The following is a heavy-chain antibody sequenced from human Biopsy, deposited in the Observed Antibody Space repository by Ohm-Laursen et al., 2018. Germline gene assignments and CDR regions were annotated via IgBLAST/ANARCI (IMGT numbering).Heavy chain of an antibody. CDR1: GYTFSTYG. V-gene: IGHV1-18*01. Sequence: ASVKVSCEASGYTFSTYGISWVRQAPGQGLEWMGWISAYNGNTKCAQKLQGRVTMTTDTSTSTAYMDLRSLRSDDTAVYYCATGYYYDSSGSYPSFGHWGPGTLVTVSS. J-gene: IGHJ4*02. CDR2: ISAYNGNT. D-gene: IGHD3-22*01. CDR3: ATGYYYDSSGSYPSFGH.